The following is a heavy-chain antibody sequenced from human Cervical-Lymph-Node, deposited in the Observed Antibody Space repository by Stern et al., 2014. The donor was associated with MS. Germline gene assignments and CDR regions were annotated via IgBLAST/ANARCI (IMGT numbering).Heavy chain of an antibody. J-gene: IGHJ4*02. V-gene: IGHV4-59*01. CDR1: GGSIRSYY. Sequence: QVQLQESGPGLVKPSETLSLTCTVSGGSIRSYYWSWIRQPPGKGLGWIGYIFYTGTTNYNPSLQSRVTISVDTSKNQFSMRLSSVTAADTAVYYCASSSGSFYPHDNWGQGTLVTVSS. CDR2: IFYTGTT. D-gene: IGHD3-10*01. CDR3: ASSSGSFYPHDN.